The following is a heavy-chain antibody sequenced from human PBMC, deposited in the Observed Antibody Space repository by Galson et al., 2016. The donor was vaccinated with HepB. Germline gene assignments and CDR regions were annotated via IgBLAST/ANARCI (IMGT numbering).Heavy chain of an antibody. CDR1: GGSISGTDYY. V-gene: IGHV4-39*01. Sequence: ETLSLTCTVSGGSISGTDYYWGWIRQPPGKGLEWIGSYYYSGGTYYKPSLKSRFTISVDMSKNQFSLKVNSVTAADTAVYYCASGRPKYTGRDNWFDPWGQGTLVTVSS. CDR2: YYYSGGT. CDR3: ASGRPKYTGRDNWFDP. J-gene: IGHJ5*02. D-gene: IGHD1-26*01.